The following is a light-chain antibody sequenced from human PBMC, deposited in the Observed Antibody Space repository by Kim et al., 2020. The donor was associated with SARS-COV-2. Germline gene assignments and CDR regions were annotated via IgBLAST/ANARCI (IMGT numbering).Light chain of an antibody. CDR1: NSNIGSHY. V-gene: IGLV1-47*01. J-gene: IGLJ1*01. CDR2: RNN. CDR3: ASWDDSLTPLYV. Sequence: QSLLTQPPSASGTPGQTVIISCSGNNSNIGSHYVYWYQQFPGTAPRLLISRNNLRPSGVPDRFSGSKSGTSASLTISGLRSEDEADYYWASWDDSLTPLYVFATGTKVTVL.